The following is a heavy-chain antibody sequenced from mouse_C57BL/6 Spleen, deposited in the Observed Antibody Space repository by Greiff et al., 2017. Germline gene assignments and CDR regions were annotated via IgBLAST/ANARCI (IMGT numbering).Heavy chain of an antibody. CDR3: ARGTDDDSTLGY. CDR1: GYTFTSYW. J-gene: IGHJ2*01. V-gene: IGHV1-55*01. D-gene: IGHD2-13*01. Sequence: VQLQQPGAELVKPGASVKMSCKASGYTFTSYWITWVKQRPGQGLEWIGDIYPGSGSTNYNEKFKSKATLTVDTSSSTAYMQLSSLTSEDSAVYYCARGTDDDSTLGYWGQGTTLTVSS. CDR2: IYPGSGST.